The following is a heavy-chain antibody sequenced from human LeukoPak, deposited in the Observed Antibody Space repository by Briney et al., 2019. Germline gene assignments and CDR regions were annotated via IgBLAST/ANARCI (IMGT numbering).Heavy chain of an antibody. Sequence: SETLSLTCTVSGYSISSGYYWGWIRQPPGKGLEWIGSIYHSGSTYYNPSLKSRVTISVDTSKNQFSLKLSSVTAADTTVYYCASFAGGSGGYYDSSGTVDYWGQGTLVTVSS. CDR3: ASFAGGSGGYYDSSGTVDY. CDR1: GYSISSGYY. V-gene: IGHV4-38-2*02. J-gene: IGHJ4*02. D-gene: IGHD3-22*01. CDR2: IYHSGST.